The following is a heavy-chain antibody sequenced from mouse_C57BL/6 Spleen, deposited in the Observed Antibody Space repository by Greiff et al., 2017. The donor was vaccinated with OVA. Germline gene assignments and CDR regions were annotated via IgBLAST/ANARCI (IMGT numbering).Heavy chain of an antibody. CDR1: GFNIKDYY. D-gene: IGHD2-1*01. Sequence: EVKVEESGAELVRPGASVKLSCTASGFNIKDYYMHWVKQRPEQGLEWIGRIDPEDGDTEYAPKFQGKATMTADTSSNTAYLQLSSLTSEDTAVYYCTTFDGKGYYFDYWGQGTTLTVSS. CDR3: TTFDGKGYYFDY. CDR2: IDPEDGDT. V-gene: IGHV14-1*01. J-gene: IGHJ2*01.